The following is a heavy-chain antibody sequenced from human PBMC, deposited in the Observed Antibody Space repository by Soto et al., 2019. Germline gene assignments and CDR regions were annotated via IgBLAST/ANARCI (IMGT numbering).Heavy chain of an antibody. CDR2: ISSSAKTI. CDR1: GFTFSSYE. Sequence: PGXSLSLSCTASGFTFSSYEMNWVRQAPGKGLEWVSYISSSAKTIYYADSVKGRFTISRDNAKSSLYLQMNSLRAEDAAVYYCARDRDSDTFFPYFYGMDGWGQGTTVTVSS. J-gene: IGHJ6*02. CDR3: ARDRDSDTFFPYFYGMDG. D-gene: IGHD3-16*01. V-gene: IGHV3-48*03.